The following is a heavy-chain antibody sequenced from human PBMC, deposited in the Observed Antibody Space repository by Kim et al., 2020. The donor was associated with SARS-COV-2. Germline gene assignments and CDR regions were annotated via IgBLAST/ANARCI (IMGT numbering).Heavy chain of an antibody. D-gene: IGHD3-22*01. V-gene: IGHV4-34*01. CDR2: INHSGST. CDR1: GGSFSGYY. Sequence: SETLSLTCAVYGGSFSGYYWSWIRQPPGKGLEWIGEINHSGSTNYNPSLKSRVTISVDTSKNQFSLKLSSVTAADTAVYYCAGGWGYYDSSGYRDWGQGT. CDR3: AGGWGYYDSSGYRD. J-gene: IGHJ4*02.